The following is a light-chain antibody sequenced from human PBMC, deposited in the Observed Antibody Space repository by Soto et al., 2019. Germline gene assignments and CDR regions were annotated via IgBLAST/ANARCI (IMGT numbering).Light chain of an antibody. CDR1: RSDVGGYNY. J-gene: IGLJ3*02. V-gene: IGLV2-14*01. CDR3: NSYTSSSTWV. CDR2: DVS. Sequence: QSALTQPASVSGSPGQSITISCTGTRSDVGGYNYVSWYQQHSGKAPKLMIYDVSNRPSGISNRFSGSKSGNTASLSISGLQVEDEADYYCNSYTSSSTWVFGGGTKLTVL.